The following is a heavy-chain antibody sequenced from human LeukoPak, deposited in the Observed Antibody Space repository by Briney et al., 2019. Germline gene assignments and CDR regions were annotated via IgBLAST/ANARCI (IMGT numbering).Heavy chain of an antibody. V-gene: IGHV4-31*03. Sequence: SQTLSLTCTVSGGSISSGGYYWSWIRRHPGKGLEWIGYIYYSGSTYYNPSLKSRVTISVDTSKNQFSLKLSSVTAADTAVYYCARDVYGDNYYYGMDVWGQGTTVTVSS. CDR3: ARDVYGDNYYYGMDV. CDR1: GGSISSGGYY. CDR2: IYYSGST. J-gene: IGHJ6*02. D-gene: IGHD4-17*01.